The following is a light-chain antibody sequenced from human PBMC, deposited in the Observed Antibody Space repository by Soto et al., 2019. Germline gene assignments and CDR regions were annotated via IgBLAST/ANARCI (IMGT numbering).Light chain of an antibody. Sequence: QSVLTQTPSASGTPGQTVTISCSGSRSNIGNNAVSWYQQFPGTAPKLLIYNNNQRPSGVPDRFSGSKSGTSASLAISGLQSEAEADYYCATWDDSLNARGVFGGGTKLTVL. J-gene: IGLJ3*02. CDR1: RSNIGNNA. V-gene: IGLV1-44*01. CDR2: NNN. CDR3: ATWDDSLNARGV.